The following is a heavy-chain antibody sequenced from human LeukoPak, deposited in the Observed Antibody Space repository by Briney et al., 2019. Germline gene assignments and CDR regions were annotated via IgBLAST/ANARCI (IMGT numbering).Heavy chain of an antibody. V-gene: IGHV4-34*01. CDR3: ARRVSRRITIFGVVIDYYFDY. CDR2: INHSGST. Sequence: SETLSLTCAVYGVSFSGYYWSWIRQPPGKGLEWIGEINHSGSTNYNPSLKSRVTISVDTSKNQFSLKLSSVTAADTAVYYCARRVSRRITIFGVVIDYYFDYWGQGTLVTVSS. J-gene: IGHJ4*02. D-gene: IGHD3-3*01. CDR1: GVSFSGYY.